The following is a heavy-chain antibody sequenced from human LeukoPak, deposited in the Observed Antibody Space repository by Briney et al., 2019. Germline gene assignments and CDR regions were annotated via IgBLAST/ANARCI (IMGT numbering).Heavy chain of an antibody. Sequence: GGSLRLTCAASGFTFSNYWMSWVRQAPGKGLEWVAHIKPDGSEKNYVDSVKGRFTLFRDDAKNSVYLQMNSLGVEDTAVYYCARDSGSGGPW. D-gene: IGHD6-19*01. V-gene: IGHV3-7*01. CDR2: IKPDGSEK. CDR1: GFTFSNYW. CDR3: ARDSGSGGP. J-gene: IGHJ5*02.